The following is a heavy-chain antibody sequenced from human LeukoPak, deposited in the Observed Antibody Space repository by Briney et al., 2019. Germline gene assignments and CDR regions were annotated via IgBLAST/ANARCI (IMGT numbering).Heavy chain of an antibody. CDR1: GFTFSSYA. D-gene: IGHD3-22*01. CDR3: AKEDDRSGYYSVDY. V-gene: IGHV3-23*01. Sequence: GGSLRLSCAASGFTFSSYAMTWVRQAPGKGVEWVSGISGSGGSTYYADSVKGRFTISRDNSKNTLYLQMNSLRAEDTAVYYCAKEDDRSGYYSVDYWGQGTLVTVSS. J-gene: IGHJ4*02. CDR2: ISGSGGST.